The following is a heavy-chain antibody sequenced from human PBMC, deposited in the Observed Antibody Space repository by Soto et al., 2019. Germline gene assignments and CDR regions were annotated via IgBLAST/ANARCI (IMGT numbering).Heavy chain of an antibody. V-gene: IGHV3-21*01. CDR2: ISSSSSYI. CDR3: ARDRLSGYADDY. J-gene: IGHJ4*02. Sequence: GGSLRLSCAASGFTFSSYSMNWVRQAPGKGLEWVSSISSSSSYICYADSVKGRFTISRDNAKNSLYLQMNSLRAEDTAVYYCARDRLSGYADDYWGQGTLVTVSS. D-gene: IGHD2-2*01. CDR1: GFTFSSYS.